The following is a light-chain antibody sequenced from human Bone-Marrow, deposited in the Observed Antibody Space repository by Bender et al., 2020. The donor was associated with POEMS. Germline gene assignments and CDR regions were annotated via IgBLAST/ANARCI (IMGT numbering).Light chain of an antibody. V-gene: IGLV1-50*01. CDR3: VAWDDTLNGWV. Sequence: QSVLTQPPSVSGAPGQRITISCTGSSSNIGTYDVHWYQQLPGAAPKVLIYGNSNRPSGVPDRFSGSKSGTSASLAITGLRAEDEADYYCVAWDDTLNGWVFGGGTKLTVL. CDR1: SSNIGTYD. J-gene: IGLJ2*01. CDR2: GNS.